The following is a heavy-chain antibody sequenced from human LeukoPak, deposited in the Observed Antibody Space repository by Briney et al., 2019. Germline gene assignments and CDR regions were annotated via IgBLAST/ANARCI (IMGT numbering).Heavy chain of an antibody. Sequence: GGSLRLSCAASGFTFSSYAMHWVRQAPGKGLEYVSVISSNGGSTYYANSVKGRFTISRDNSKNTLYLQMGSLRAEDMAVYYCARGRYSSGWYDYWGQGTLVTVSS. V-gene: IGHV3-64*01. D-gene: IGHD6-19*01. CDR1: GFTFSSYA. CDR2: ISSNGGST. J-gene: IGHJ4*02. CDR3: ARGRYSSGWYDY.